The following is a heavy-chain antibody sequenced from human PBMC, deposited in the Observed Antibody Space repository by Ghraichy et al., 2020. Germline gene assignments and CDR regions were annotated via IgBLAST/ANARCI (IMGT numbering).Heavy chain of an antibody. Sequence: GGSLRLSCAASGFTFSSYSMNWVRQAPGKGLEWVSYISTSSSIIFYSDSVKGRFTISRDYAKNSLYLQMNSLRAEDTAVYYCARETGYWNGRGFIDYWGQGTLVTVSS. J-gene: IGHJ4*02. CDR3: ARETGYWNGRGFIDY. V-gene: IGHV3-48*01. D-gene: IGHD3-10*02. CDR2: ISTSSSII. CDR1: GFTFSSYS.